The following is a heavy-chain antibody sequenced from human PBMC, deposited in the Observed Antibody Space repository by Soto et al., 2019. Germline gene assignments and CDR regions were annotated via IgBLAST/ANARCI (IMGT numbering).Heavy chain of an antibody. CDR1: GFSFGDSA. V-gene: IGHV1-58*01. J-gene: IGHJ6*02. CDR2: IVVVNGNT. Sequence: ELVQSGPEAREPGTSVKVSCRASGFSFGDSAVQWVRQGRGQRLEWIGWIVVVNGNTNYAQKFEGRVTLTRDASTSTSHMELTSLSSEDTAVYFCAVTDLPFRPLTEPTENGMDVWGQ. D-gene: IGHD3-3*02. CDR3: AVTDLPFRPLTEPTENGMDV.